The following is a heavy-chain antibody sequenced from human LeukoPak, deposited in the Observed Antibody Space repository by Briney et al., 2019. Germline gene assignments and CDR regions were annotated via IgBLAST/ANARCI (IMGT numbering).Heavy chain of an antibody. CDR2: ISSSSSTI. CDR3: ARDTARQYYYYYMDV. V-gene: IGHV3-48*04. J-gene: IGHJ6*03. D-gene: IGHD6-6*01. CDR1: GFTFSSYS. Sequence: GGSLRLSCAASGFTFSSYSMNWVRQPPGKGLEWVSYISSSSSTIYYADSVKGRVTIFRDNAKNSLYLQMNSLRAEDTAVYYCARDTARQYYYYYMDVWGKGTTVTVSS.